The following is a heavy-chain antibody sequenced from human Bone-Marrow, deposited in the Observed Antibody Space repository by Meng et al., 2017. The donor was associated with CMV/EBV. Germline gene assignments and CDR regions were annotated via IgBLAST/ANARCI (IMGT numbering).Heavy chain of an antibody. J-gene: IGHJ6*02. CDR1: GGTPSRYA. D-gene: IGHD3-9*01. CDR2: IIPILGMA. CDR3: GRDTKNPGFEWLDYYGMDV. V-gene: IGHV1-69*10. Sequence: SVKVSCKASGGTPSRYAISWVRQAPGQGLEWMGGIIPILGMANYAQKFQGRVTITADKSTSTAYMELSSLRSEDTAVYYCGRDTKNPGFEWLDYYGMDVWGQGTTVTVSS.